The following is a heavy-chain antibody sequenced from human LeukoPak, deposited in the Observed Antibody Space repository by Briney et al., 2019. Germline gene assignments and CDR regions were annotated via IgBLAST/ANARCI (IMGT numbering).Heavy chain of an antibody. CDR1: GFTFSSYG. CDR3: AREDTAMGEYFDY. CDR2: ISYEGSNK. J-gene: IGHJ4*02. V-gene: IGHV3-30*03. Sequence: GGSLRLSCAASGFTFSSYGMHWVRQAPGKGLEWVAVISYEGSNKYYADSVKGRFTISRDNAKNSLYLQMNSLRAEDTAVYYCAREDTAMGEYFDYWGQGTLVTVSS. D-gene: IGHD5-18*01.